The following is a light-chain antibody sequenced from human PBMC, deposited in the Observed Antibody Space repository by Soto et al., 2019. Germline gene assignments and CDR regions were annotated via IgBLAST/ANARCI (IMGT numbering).Light chain of an antibody. J-gene: IGKJ2*01. CDR2: WAS. CDR3: QQYYSTPYT. Sequence: DIVMTQSPDSLAVSLGERATINCKSSQSIVYNSNNRNYLAWYQQKPGQPPKLLISWASTRESGVPDRFSGSGSGTHFTLTISSLQAEDLAAYYCQQYYSTPYTFGQGTKLEI. V-gene: IGKV4-1*01. CDR1: QSIVYNSNNRNY.